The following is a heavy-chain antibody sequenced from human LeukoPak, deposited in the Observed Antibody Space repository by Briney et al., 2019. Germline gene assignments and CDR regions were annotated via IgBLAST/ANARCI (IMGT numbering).Heavy chain of an antibody. D-gene: IGHD3-10*01. CDR2: ISYDGSNK. J-gene: IGHJ5*02. CDR3: ARSRGRTTTWWFDP. V-gene: IGHV3-30*04. CDR1: GFTFSSYA. Sequence: GRSLRLSCAASGFTFSSYAMHWVRQAPGKGLEWVAVISYDGSNKYYADSVKGRFTISRDNSKNTLYLQMNSLRAEDTAVYYCARSRGRTTTWWFDPWGQGTLVTVSS.